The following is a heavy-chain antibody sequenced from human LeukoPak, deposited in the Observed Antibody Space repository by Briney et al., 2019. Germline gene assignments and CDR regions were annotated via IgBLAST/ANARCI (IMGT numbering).Heavy chain of an antibody. CDR1: GFTFSSYA. D-gene: IGHD6-13*01. J-gene: IGHJ4*02. CDR2: VSYDGSNK. Sequence: GGSLRLSCAASGFTFSSYAMHWVRQAPGKGLEWVAVVSYDGSNKYYADSVKGRFTISRDNSKNTLYLQMSSLRAEDTAVYYCAREGQQLVNYFDYWGQGTLVTVSS. CDR3: AREGQQLVNYFDY. V-gene: IGHV3-30-3*01.